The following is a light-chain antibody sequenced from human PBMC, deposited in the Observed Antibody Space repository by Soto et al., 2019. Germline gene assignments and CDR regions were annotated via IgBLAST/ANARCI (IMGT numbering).Light chain of an antibody. Sequence: DIQMTQSPSTLSASVGDRVTITCRASQSISSWLAWYQQKPGKADKLLIYDASSLESGVPSRFSGSVSGTEFTLTISSLQPDDFATYYCQQYNSYWTFGQGTKVDIK. CDR2: DAS. J-gene: IGKJ1*01. CDR3: QQYNSYWT. CDR1: QSISSW. V-gene: IGKV1-5*01.